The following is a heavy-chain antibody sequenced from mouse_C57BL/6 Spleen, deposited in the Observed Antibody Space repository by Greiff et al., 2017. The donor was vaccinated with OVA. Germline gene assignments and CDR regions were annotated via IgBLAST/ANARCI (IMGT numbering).Heavy chain of an antibody. J-gene: IGHJ2*01. CDR1: GYTFTSYW. Sequence: VQLQQSGAELVMPGASVKLSCKASGYTFTSYWMHWVKQRPGQGLEWIGEIDPSDSYPNYNQKFKGKSTLTVDKSSSTAYMQLSSLTSEESAVYYCAREGTGTRGYFDYWGKGTTRTVSS. D-gene: IGHD4-1*01. V-gene: IGHV1-69*01. CDR3: AREGTGTRGYFDY. CDR2: IDPSDSYP.